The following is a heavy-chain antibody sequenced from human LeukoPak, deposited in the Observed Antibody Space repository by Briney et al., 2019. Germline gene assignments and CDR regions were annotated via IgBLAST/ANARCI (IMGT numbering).Heavy chain of an antibody. CDR3: TTGPDRYYFDY. CDR2: IKSKTDGRTT. CDR1: GFTFSNAW. V-gene: IGHV3-15*01. Sequence: PGGSLRLSCAASGFTFSNAWMSWVRQAPGKGLEWVGRIKSKTDGRTTDYAAPVKGRFTISRDDSKNTLYLQMNSLKTEDTAVYYCTTGPDRYYFDYWGQGTLVTVSS. J-gene: IGHJ4*02.